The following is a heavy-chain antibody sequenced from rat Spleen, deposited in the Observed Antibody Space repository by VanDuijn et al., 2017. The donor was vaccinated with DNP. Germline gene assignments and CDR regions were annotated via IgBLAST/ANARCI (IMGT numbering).Heavy chain of an antibody. CDR3: ARTYELMDA. D-gene: IGHD2-1*01. J-gene: IGHJ4*01. Sequence: QVQLKESGPGLVQPSQTLSLTCTVSGFSLTSYHVHWVRQPPGKGLEWMGRIWTGGTTNYNSALKSRLTIRRDTSKSQVFLKMSSLQTEDTAMYFCARTYELMDAWGQGTSVTVSS. V-gene: IGHV2-27*01. CDR1: GFSLTSYH. CDR2: IWTGGTT.